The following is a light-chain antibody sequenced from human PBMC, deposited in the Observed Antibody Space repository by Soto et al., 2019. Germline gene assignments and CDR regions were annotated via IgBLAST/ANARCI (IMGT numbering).Light chain of an antibody. CDR3: SSFTGSKYV. CDR2: DVS. Sequence: QSVLTQPASVSGSPGQSITISCTGTISDVGGYNFVSWYQQYPGKAPKLMICDVSNRPSGVSNRFSGSKSGNTASLTISGLQAEDEADYCCSSFTGSKYVFGTGTKVTVL. J-gene: IGLJ1*01. V-gene: IGLV2-14*03. CDR1: ISDVGGYNF.